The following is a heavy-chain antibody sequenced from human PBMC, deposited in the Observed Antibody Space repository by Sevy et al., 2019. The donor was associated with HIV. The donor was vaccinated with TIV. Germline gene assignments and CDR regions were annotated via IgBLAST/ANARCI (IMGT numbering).Heavy chain of an antibody. CDR2: IRYDGSNT. J-gene: IGHJ4*02. D-gene: IGHD2-15*01. V-gene: IGHV3-30*02. CDR3: AKDLGGYSYS. CDR1: GFTFSNYG. Sequence: GGSLRLSCVASGFTFSNYGMHWVRQAPGKGLEWVSFIRYDGSNTYYADSVKDRFTISRDNSKNTVYLQMNSLRVEDMAMYYCAKDLGGYSYSWGQGTPVTVSS.